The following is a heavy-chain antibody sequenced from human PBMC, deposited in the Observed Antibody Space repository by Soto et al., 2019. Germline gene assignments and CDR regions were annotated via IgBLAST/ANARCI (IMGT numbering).Heavy chain of an antibody. Sequence: PGESLKISCKGSGYSFTSYWISWVRQMPGKGLEWMGRIDPSDSYTNYSPSFQGHVTISADKSISTAYLQWSSLKASDTAMYYCARQEYYDSSGYTYYGMDVWGQGTTVTVSS. CDR3: ARQEYYDSSGYTYYGMDV. V-gene: IGHV5-10-1*01. CDR1: GYSFTSYW. CDR2: IDPSDSYT. J-gene: IGHJ6*02. D-gene: IGHD3-22*01.